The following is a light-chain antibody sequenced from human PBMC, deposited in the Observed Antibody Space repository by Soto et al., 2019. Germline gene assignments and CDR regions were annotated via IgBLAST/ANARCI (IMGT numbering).Light chain of an antibody. CDR3: MQSLQAPLT. Sequence: DIVMTQSPLSLPVTPGEPASLSCRSSQSLLHTDGNNYLDWILQKPGQSPQLLSYMGAIRAPGVPDRFSGSGSGADFTLKISRVEAADVGSYYCMQSLQAPLTFCQGTRLEIK. V-gene: IGKV2-28*01. CDR2: MGA. CDR1: QSLLHTDGNNY. J-gene: IGKJ5*01.